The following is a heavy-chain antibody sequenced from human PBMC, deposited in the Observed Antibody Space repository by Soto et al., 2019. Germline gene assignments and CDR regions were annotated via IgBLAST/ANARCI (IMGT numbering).Heavy chain of an antibody. D-gene: IGHD3-3*01. Sequence: SETLSLTCAVYGGSFSGYYWSWIRQPPGKGLEWIGEINHSGSTNYNPSLKSRVTISVDTSKNQFSLKLSSVTAADTAVYYCARAGTLLRQQYYDFWSAPYRAGYFDYWGQGTLVTVSS. CDR2: INHSGST. CDR1: GGSFSGYY. V-gene: IGHV4-34*01. J-gene: IGHJ4*02. CDR3: ARAGTLLRQQYYDFWSAPYRAGYFDY.